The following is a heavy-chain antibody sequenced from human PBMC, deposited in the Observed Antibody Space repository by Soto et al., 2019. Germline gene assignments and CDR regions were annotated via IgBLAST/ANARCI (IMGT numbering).Heavy chain of an antibody. D-gene: IGHD6-19*01. J-gene: IGHJ4*02. CDR2: ISGSGGST. CDR1: GFTFSSYA. V-gene: IGHV3-23*01. CDR3: AKYSSGWYHPFDY. Sequence: VQLLESGGGLVQPGGSLRLSCAASGFTFSSYAMSWVRQAPGKGLEWVSAISGSGGSTYYADSVKGRFTISRDNSKNTLYPQMNSLRAEDTAVYYCAKYSSGWYHPFDYWGQGTLVTVSS.